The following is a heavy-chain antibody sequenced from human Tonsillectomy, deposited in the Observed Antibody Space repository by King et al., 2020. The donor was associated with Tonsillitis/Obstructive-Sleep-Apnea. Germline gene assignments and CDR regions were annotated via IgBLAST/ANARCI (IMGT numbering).Heavy chain of an antibody. J-gene: IGHJ5*02. Sequence: VQLQESGPGLVKPSETLSLTCTVSGGSISSYYWSWLRQPPGKGLEWIGYIYYSGSTNYNPSLKSRVTISVDTSKNQFSLKLSSVTAADTAVYYCARETAHEVVAATRIGLGWFDPWGQGTLVTVSS. D-gene: IGHD2-15*01. CDR2: IYYSGST. V-gene: IGHV4-59*01. CDR1: GGSISSYY. CDR3: ARETAHEVVAATRIGLGWFDP.